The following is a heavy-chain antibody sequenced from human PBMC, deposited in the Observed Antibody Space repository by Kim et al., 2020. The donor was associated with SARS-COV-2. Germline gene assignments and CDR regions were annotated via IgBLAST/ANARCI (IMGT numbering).Heavy chain of an antibody. CDR2: IYYSGST. J-gene: IGHJ6*02. V-gene: IGHV4-61*01. CDR1: GGSVSSGSYY. D-gene: IGHD6-13*01. Sequence: SETLSLTCTVSGGSVSSGSYYWSWIRQPPGKGLEWIGYIYYSGSTNYNPSLKSRVTISVDTSKNQFSLKLSSVTAADTAVYYCARDSRMLVRYYGMDVWGQGTTITTSS. CDR3: ARDSRMLVRYYGMDV.